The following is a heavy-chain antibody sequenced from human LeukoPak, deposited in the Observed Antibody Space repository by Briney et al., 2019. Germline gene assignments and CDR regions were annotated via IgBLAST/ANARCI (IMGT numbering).Heavy chain of an antibody. Sequence: SVKVSCXASGGTFSSYAITWVRQAPGQGLEWMGGIIPIFGTANYAQKFQGRVTITTDESTSTAYMELSSLRSDDTAVYYCARDGYNWGFDYWGQGTLVTVSS. CDR2: IIPIFGTA. V-gene: IGHV1-69*05. CDR3: ARDGYNWGFDY. D-gene: IGHD5-24*01. CDR1: GGTFSSYA. J-gene: IGHJ4*02.